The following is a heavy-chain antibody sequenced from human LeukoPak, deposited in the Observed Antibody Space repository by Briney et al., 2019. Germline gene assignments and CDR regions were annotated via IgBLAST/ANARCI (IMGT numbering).Heavy chain of an antibody. CDR1: GFTFSSYG. CDR3: AKIRSNLGYCSSTSCRGDAFDI. Sequence: GGSLRLSCAASGFTFSSYGMHWVRQAPGKGLEWVVFIRYDGSNKYYADSVKGRFTISRDNSKNTLYLQMNSLRAEDTAVYYCAKIRSNLGYCSSTSCRGDAFDIWGQGTMVTVSS. CDR2: IRYDGSNK. J-gene: IGHJ3*02. V-gene: IGHV3-30*02. D-gene: IGHD2-2*01.